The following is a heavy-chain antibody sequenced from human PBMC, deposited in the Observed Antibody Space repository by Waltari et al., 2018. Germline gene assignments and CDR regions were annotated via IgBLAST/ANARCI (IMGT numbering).Heavy chain of an antibody. CDR3: ARIDYGGNSGYWIDY. Sequence: QLQLQESGPGLVKPSETLSLTCTVSGGSISSSSYYWGWIRQPPGKWLEWIGSIYYSGSTYDNPALKSRVTISGDTSKNQFSLKLSSVTAADTAVYYCARIDYGGNSGYWIDYWGQGTLVTVSS. CDR2: IYYSGST. D-gene: IGHD4-17*01. V-gene: IGHV4-39*01. J-gene: IGHJ4*02. CDR1: GGSISSSSYY.